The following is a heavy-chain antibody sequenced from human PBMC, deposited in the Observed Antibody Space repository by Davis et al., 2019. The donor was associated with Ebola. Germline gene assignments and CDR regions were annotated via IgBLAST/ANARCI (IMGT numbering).Heavy chain of an antibody. J-gene: IGHJ4*02. CDR2: ISYDGSNK. CDR1: GFTFSSYG. D-gene: IGHD1-26*01. V-gene: IGHV3-30*03. Sequence: GESLKISCAASGFTFSSYGMHWVRQAPGKGLEWVAVISYDGSNKYYADSVKGRFTISRDNAKNSLYLQMNSLRAEDTAVYYCAREWELLLGGYYFDYWGQGTLVTVSS. CDR3: AREWELLLGGYYFDY.